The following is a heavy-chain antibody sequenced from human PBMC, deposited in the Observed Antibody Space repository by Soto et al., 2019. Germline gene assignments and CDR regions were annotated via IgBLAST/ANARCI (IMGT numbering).Heavy chain of an antibody. Sequence: SQTLSLTCTVSGGSISSYYWSWIRQPPGKGLEWIGYIYYSGSTNYNPSLKSRVTISVDTSKNQFSLKLSSVTAADTAVYYCARLYYGDSAILYYYYMDVWGKGTTVTVSS. D-gene: IGHD4-17*01. CDR2: IYYSGST. CDR1: GGSISSYY. CDR3: ARLYYGDSAILYYYYMDV. J-gene: IGHJ6*03. V-gene: IGHV4-59*08.